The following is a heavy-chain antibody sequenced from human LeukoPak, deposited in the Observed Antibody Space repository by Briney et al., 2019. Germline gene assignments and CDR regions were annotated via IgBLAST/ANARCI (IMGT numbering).Heavy chain of an antibody. Sequence: GGSLRLSCAASGFTFSSYGMSWVRQAPGKGLEWVSSISGSGGTTYYADSVRGRFTISRDNSKNTLYLQMNSLRADDPAVYSCAKDPPTVMANAFHIWGQGTMVTVSS. D-gene: IGHD5-18*01. CDR3: AKDPPTVMANAFHI. CDR1: GFTFSSYG. CDR2: ISGSGGTT. V-gene: IGHV3-23*01. J-gene: IGHJ3*02.